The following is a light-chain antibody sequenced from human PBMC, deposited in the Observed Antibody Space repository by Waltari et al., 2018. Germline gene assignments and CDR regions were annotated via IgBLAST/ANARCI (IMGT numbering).Light chain of an antibody. CDR1: QSVGSS. CDR3: QQYNDFLS. Sequence: EIVMTQSPATLSLSQGETATLSCRASQSVGSSLAWYQQKPGQAPKLLVHSASFRATGIPKRFSGSGSRADFTLTITSLEPEDIGIYHCQQYNDFLSFGGGTKVEIK. V-gene: IGKV3D-15*01. CDR2: SAS. J-gene: IGKJ4*01.